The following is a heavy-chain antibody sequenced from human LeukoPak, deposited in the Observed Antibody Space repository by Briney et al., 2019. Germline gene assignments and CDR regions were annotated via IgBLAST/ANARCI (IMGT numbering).Heavy chain of an antibody. J-gene: IGHJ4*02. D-gene: IGHD4-23*01. CDR1: GFTFSTYA. CDR2: ISGSTGRT. CDR3: ARYGGQFDY. Sequence: GGSLRLSCAASGFTFSTYAMSWVRQAPGKGLEWVSAISGSTGRTYYADSVKGRFTISRDNAKNSLYLQMNSLRAEDTAVYYCARYGGQFDYWGQGTLVTVSS. V-gene: IGHV3-23*01.